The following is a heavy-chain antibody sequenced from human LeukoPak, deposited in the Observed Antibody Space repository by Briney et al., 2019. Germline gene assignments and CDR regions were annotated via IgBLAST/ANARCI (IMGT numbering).Heavy chain of an antibody. CDR2: ISYDGGKK. Sequence: PGGSLRSPLSVSGFTFRNYGLDWVRQAPGKGLEWVALISYDGGKKYYAEPVKGRFSNSRDISKNTLYLQMSSLIPDDTAVYYCAEGRQQCWTSLALYIWG. V-gene: IGHV3-30*18. D-gene: IGHD5-18*01. CDR1: GFTFRNYG. J-gene: IGHJ3*02. CDR3: AEGRQQCWTSLALYI.